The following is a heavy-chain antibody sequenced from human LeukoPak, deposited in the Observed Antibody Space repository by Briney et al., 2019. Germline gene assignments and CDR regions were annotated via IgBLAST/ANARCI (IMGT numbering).Heavy chain of an antibody. V-gene: IGHV1-69*13. CDR2: IIPIFGTA. D-gene: IGHD5-24*01. J-gene: IGHJ4*02. CDR3: ASRDGYNYGPFDY. Sequence: GASVKVSCKASGGTFSSYAISWVRQAPGQGLEWMGGIIPIFGTANYAQKFQGRVTITADESTSTAYMELSSLRSEDTAVYYCASRDGYNYGPFDYWGQGTLVTVSS. CDR1: GGTFSSYA.